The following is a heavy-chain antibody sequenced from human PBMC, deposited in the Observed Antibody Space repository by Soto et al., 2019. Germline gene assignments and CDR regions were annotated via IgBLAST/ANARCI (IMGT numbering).Heavy chain of an antibody. CDR1: GFTFSSYD. D-gene: IGHD3-22*01. CDR2: IGTAGDT. CDR3: ARAIGPTLFDY. J-gene: IGHJ4*02. V-gene: IGHV3-13*04. Sequence: VGSLRLSCSASGFTFSSYDMHCVRQGPVKGLEWVSAIGTAGDTNYAGSVKGRFTISRENAKNSLYLQMNSLRAGDTAIYFCARAIGPTLFDYWGQGTLVTVSS.